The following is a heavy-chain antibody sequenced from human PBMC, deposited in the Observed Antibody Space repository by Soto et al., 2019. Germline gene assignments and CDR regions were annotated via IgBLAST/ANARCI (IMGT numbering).Heavy chain of an antibody. CDR1: GFTFSSYA. CDR2: ISGSGGST. Sequence: GGSLRLSCAASGFTFSSYAMSWVRQAPGKGLEWVSAISGSGGSTYYADPVKGRFTISRDNSKNTLYLQMNSLRAEDTAVYYCAKDIVVVPAAIIGYWRQGTLVTVSS. V-gene: IGHV3-23*01. CDR3: AKDIVVVPAAIIGY. D-gene: IGHD2-2*01. J-gene: IGHJ4*02.